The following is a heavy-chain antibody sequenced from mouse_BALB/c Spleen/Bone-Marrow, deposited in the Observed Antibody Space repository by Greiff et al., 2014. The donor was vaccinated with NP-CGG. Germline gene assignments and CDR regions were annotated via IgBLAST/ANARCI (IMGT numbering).Heavy chain of an antibody. CDR3: ARDRRITTATYAMDY. CDR1: GFTFSDYY. J-gene: IGHJ4*01. V-gene: IGHV5-4*02. CDR2: ISDGGRYT. Sequence: EVKLMESGGGLVKPGGSLKLSCAASGFTFSDYYMYWVRQTPEKRLEWVATISDGGRYTYYPDSVKGRFTISRDNAKNNLYLQMSSLKSEDTAMYYCARDRRITTATYAMDYWGQGTSVTVSS. D-gene: IGHD1-2*01.